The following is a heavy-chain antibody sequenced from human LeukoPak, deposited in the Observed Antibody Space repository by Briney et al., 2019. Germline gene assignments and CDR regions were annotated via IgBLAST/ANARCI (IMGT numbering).Heavy chain of an antibody. Sequence: GGSLRLSCAASGFTFDDYGMSWVRQAPGKGLEWVSGINWNGGSTGYADSVKGRFTISRDNAKSSLYLQMNSLRAEDTALYYCARGDLQYISIVVVPAANYYGMDVWGQGTTVTVSS. CDR3: ARGDLQYISIVVVPAANYYGMDV. D-gene: IGHD2-2*01. J-gene: IGHJ6*02. V-gene: IGHV3-20*04. CDR2: INWNGGST. CDR1: GFTFDDYG.